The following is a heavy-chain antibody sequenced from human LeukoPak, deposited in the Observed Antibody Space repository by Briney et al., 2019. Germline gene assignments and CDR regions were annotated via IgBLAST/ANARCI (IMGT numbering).Heavy chain of an antibody. CDR2: ISGSGGST. CDR3: AKGGYSYGYSYLDY. D-gene: IGHD5-18*01. CDR1: GFTFSSYA. Sequence: GGSLRLSRAASGFTFSSYAMSWVRQAPGKGLEWVSAISGSGGSTYYADSVKGRFTISRDNSKNTLYLQMNSLRAEDTAVYYCAKGGYSYGYSYLDYWGQGTLVTVSS. J-gene: IGHJ4*02. V-gene: IGHV3-23*01.